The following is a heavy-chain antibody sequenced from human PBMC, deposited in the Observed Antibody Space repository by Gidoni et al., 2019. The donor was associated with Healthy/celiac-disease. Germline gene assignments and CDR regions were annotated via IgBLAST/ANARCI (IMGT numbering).Heavy chain of an antibody. CDR1: GSTFDDYA. CDR3: AKDIESSPPMTTVIYYYYGMDV. V-gene: IGHV3-43*02. J-gene: IGHJ6*02. CDR2: IIGDGGST. D-gene: IGHD4-4*01. Sequence: EVQLVESGGGVLQPGGSLRLSCAASGSTFDDYAMPWVRQAPGKGLEWVSLIIGDGGSTYYADSVKGRFTISRDNSKNSLYLQMNSLRTEDTALYYCAKDIESSPPMTTVIYYYYGMDVWGQGTTVTVSS.